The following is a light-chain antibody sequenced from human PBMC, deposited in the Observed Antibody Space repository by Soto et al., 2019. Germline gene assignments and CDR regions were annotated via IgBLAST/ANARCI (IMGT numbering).Light chain of an antibody. Sequence: IQLTQSPSSLSASVGDRVTITCRASQGIRNYLAGYQQKPGKAPNLLIYLASTLQGGVPSRFSGSGSGKDFSLTISSLQPEDVATYYCQYLNSFPLTFGGGTKVELK. CDR2: LAS. J-gene: IGKJ4*01. CDR3: QYLNSFPLT. CDR1: QGIRNY. V-gene: IGKV1-9*01.